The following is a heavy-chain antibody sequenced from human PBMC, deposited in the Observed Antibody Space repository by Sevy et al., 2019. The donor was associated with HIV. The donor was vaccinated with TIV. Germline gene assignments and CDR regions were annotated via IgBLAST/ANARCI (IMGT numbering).Heavy chain of an antibody. D-gene: IGHD2-15*01. J-gene: IGHJ6*02. CDR3: ATTKGGIYCSGGSCYPGYYYYGMDV. V-gene: IGHV1-24*01. Sequence: ASVKVSCKVSGYTLTELSMHWVRQAPGNGLEWMGGFDPEDGETIYAQKFQGRVTMTEDTSTDTAYMELSSLRSEDTAVYYCATTKGGIYCSGGSCYPGYYYYGMDVWGQGTTVTVSS. CDR1: GYTLTELS. CDR2: FDPEDGET.